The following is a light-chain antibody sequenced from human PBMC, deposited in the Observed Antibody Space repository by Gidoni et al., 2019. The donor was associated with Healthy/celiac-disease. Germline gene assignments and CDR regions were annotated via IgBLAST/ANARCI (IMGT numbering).Light chain of an antibody. J-gene: IGKJ2*03. CDR1: QCTSSW. CDR3: QQYNSYSRS. V-gene: IGKV1-5*03. Sequence: DIQMAQSPSTLSASVGDRVTITCRASQCTSSWLAWYQQKPGKAPKLLIYMASSLESGVPSRFSGSGSGTEFTLTISSLQPDDFATYYCQQYNSYSRSFGQGTKLEIK. CDR2: MAS.